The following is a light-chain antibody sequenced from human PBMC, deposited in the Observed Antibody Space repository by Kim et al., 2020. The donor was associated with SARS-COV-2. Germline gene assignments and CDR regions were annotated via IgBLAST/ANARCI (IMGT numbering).Light chain of an antibody. J-gene: IGLJ2*01. CDR1: SSNIGGNI. CDR2: SND. Sequence: GQRVTISCSGGSSNIGGNIVNWFQQRPGTAPRLLIYSNDQRPSGIPDRFSGSESATSASLAINGLQTEDEAEYYCATWDDNLYAPVFGGGTQLTVL. V-gene: IGLV1-44*01. CDR3: ATWDDNLYAPV.